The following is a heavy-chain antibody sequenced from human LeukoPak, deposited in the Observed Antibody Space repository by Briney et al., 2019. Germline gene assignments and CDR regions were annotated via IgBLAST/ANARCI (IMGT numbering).Heavy chain of an antibody. CDR2: ISSSSSHI. CDR3: ARAEWEQNAFDI. CDR1: GFTFSSYS. J-gene: IGHJ3*02. Sequence: GGSLRLSCAASGFTFSSYSMHWVRQAPGKGLEWVSSISSSSSHIYYADSVKGRFTISRDNAKNSLYLQMNSLRAEDTAVYYCARAEWEQNAFDIWGQGTMVTVSS. D-gene: IGHD1-26*01. V-gene: IGHV3-21*01.